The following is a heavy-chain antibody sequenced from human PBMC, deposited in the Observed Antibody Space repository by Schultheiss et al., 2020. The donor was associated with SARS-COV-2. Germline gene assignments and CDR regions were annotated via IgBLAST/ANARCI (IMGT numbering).Heavy chain of an antibody. Sequence: SETLSLTCAVSGGSISSSHWWSWIRQHPGKGLEWIGYIYYSGSTYYNPSLKSRVTISVDTSKNQFSLKLSSVTAADTAVYYCARVQATRSPYYYYGMDVWGQGTTVTVAS. J-gene: IGHJ6*02. CDR3: ARVQATRSPYYYYGMDV. CDR1: GGSISSSHW. CDR2: IYYSGST. D-gene: IGHD2-15*01. V-gene: IGHV4-28*03.